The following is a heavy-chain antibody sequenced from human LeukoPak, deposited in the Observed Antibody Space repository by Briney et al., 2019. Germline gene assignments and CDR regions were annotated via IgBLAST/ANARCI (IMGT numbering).Heavy chain of an antibody. J-gene: IGHJ4*02. CDR1: GGTFTTYA. V-gene: IGHV1-69*04. CDR3: ARSSIVVVGPTDFDY. D-gene: IGHD3-22*01. CDR2: IIPILGIT. Sequence: ASVKVSCKASGGTFTTYAISWVRQAPGQGLEWMGRIIPILGITDYAQNFQGRVTITADKSTTTAYMELRSLRSDDTAVYYCARSSIVVVGPTDFDYWGQGTLVTVSS.